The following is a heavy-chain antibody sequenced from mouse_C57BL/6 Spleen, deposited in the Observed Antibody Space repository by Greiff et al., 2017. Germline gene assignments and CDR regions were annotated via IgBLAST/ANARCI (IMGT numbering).Heavy chain of an antibody. Sequence: EVKLVESGGGLVKPGGSLKFSCAASGFTFSSYTMSWVRQTPEQGLEWVATISGGGGNTYYPDSVKGRFTISRDNAKNTMYLQMSSLRSEDTALYYCAGHGGTPRYFDVWGTGTTVTVSA. V-gene: IGHV5-9*01. CDR3: AGHGGTPRYFDV. CDR2: ISGGGGNT. D-gene: IGHD3-3*01. CDR1: GFTFSSYT. J-gene: IGHJ1*03.